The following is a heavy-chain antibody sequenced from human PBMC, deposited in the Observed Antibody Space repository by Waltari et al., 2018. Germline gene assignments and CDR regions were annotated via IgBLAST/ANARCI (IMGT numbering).Heavy chain of an antibody. Sequence: EVQVVQSGAEVKKPGATVKISCKASGYTFTDFYIHWLQLAPGKGLEWMGRVNTEDGETMYGMNFRDRITRTADTSTNTAYMELSSLRSADTAVYYCVVGGYCSPSICPWDYWGQGTLVTVSS. V-gene: IGHV1-69-2*01. D-gene: IGHD2-15*01. J-gene: IGHJ4*02. CDR2: VNTEDGET. CDR1: GYTFTDFY. CDR3: VVGGYCSPSICPWDY.